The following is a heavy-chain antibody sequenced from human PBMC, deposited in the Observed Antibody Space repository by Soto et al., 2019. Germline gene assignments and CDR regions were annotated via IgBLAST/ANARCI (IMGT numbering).Heavy chain of an antibody. J-gene: IGHJ4*02. CDR1: GLNFNTYW. CDR3: AREGFYYDYWSGYTKPYYFDN. Sequence: HPGGSLRLSCAASGLNFNTYWMSWVRQPPGKGLEWVANIKQDGSETYYVDSVKGRFTISRDNAKKSLYLQMNSLRAEDTAVYYCAREGFYYDYWSGYTKPYYFDNWGQGALVTVSS. V-gene: IGHV3-7*01. D-gene: IGHD3-3*01. CDR2: IKQDGSET.